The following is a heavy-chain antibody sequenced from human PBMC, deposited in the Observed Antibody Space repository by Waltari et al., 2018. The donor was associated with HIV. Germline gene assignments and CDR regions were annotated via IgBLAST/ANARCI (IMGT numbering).Heavy chain of an antibody. D-gene: IGHD1-1*01. CDR2: ISSDGKND. CDR3: AKDPGNYFRGWFDP. CDR1: GFSVDKYR. J-gene: IGHJ5*02. Sequence: QVHLMESGGGVVQPGRSLRLSCAASGFSVDKYRMPWGRQAPGKGLEWVALISSDGKNDYYADSAKGRFIISRDNSKTTLYLQMNSLRPEDTAMYYCAKDPGNYFRGWFDPWGPGTLVTVSS. V-gene: IGHV3-30*18.